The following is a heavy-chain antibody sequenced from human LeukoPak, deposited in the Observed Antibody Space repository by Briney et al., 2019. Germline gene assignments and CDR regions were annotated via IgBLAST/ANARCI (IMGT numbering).Heavy chain of an antibody. J-gene: IGHJ4*02. D-gene: IGHD6-13*01. V-gene: IGHV1-3*01. Sequence: PMASVKVSCKASGYTFTSYAMHWVRQAPGQRLEWMGWINAGNGNTKYSQKFQGRVTITRDTSTSTAYMELSSLRSEDTAVYYCARGSGYSSSWYFDNWGQGTLVTVSS. CDR2: INAGNGNT. CDR3: ARGSGYSSSWYFDN. CDR1: GYTFTSYA.